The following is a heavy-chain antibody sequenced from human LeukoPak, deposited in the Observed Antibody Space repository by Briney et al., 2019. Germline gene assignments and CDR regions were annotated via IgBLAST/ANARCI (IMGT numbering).Heavy chain of an antibody. J-gene: IGHJ4*02. Sequence: GGSLRLSCAASGFTFSSYAMSWVRQAPGKGLEWVSAISGSGGSTYYADSVKGRFTISRDNSKNTLYLQMNSLRAEDTAVYYCAKVLSEIGVTGIDYWGQGTLVTVSS. CDR2: ISGSGGST. CDR1: GFTFSSYA. CDR3: AKVLSEIGVTGIDY. D-gene: IGHD1-14*01. V-gene: IGHV3-23*01.